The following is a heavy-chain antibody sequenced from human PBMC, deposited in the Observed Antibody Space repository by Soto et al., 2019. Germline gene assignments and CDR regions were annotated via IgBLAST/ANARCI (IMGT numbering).Heavy chain of an antibody. CDR3: ARHKDISSGWYKGPPPSFDY. V-gene: IGHV4-39*01. CDR2: IYYSGST. J-gene: IGHJ4*02. D-gene: IGHD6-19*01. Sequence: SETLSLTCTVSGGSISSSSYYWGWIRQPPGKGLEWIGSIYYSGSTYYNPSLKSRVTISVDTSKNQFSLKLSSVTAADTAVYYCARHKDISSGWYKGPPPSFDYWGQGTLVTVSS. CDR1: GGSISSSSYY.